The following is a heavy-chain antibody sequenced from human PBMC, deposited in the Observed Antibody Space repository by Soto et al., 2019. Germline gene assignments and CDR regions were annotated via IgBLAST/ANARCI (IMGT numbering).Heavy chain of an antibody. V-gene: IGHV3-7*01. CDR2: IKEDGSEK. D-gene: IGHD3-22*01. J-gene: IGHJ6*02. CDR3: ARGWGYFDSSGFPYLYAMDV. CDR1: GFTFSTYW. Sequence: GGSLRLSCAASGFTFSTYWMSWVRQAPGKGLEWVANIKEDGSEKYYVDSVEGRFTISRDNAKNSLYLQMTSLRAEDTALYYCARGWGYFDSSGFPYLYAMDVWGQGTTVTISS.